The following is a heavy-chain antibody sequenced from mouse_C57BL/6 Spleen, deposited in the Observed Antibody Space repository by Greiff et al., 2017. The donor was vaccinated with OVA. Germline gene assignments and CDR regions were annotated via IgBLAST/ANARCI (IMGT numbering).Heavy chain of an antibody. CDR1: GYSITSGYD. CDR3: AIRGNWNYYAMDY. Sequence: VQLKESGPGMVKPSQSLSLTCTVTGYSITSGYDWHWIRHFPGNKLEWIGYISYSGSTNYNTSLKSRISISHDTSKNHFFLKLNSVTTEDTATYYCAIRGNWNYYAMDYWGQGTSVTVSS. J-gene: IGHJ4*01. V-gene: IGHV3-1*01. CDR2: ISYSGST. D-gene: IGHD2-1*01.